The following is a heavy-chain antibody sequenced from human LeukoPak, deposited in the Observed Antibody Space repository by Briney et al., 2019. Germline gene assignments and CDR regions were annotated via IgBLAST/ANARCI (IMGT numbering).Heavy chain of an antibody. V-gene: IGHV3-23*01. D-gene: IGHD4-11*01. CDR1: GFTFSSYA. J-gene: IGHJ4*02. CDR2: ISGSGGST. CDR3: ATGGATTSFSRFDY. Sequence: GGSLRLSCAASGFTFSSYAMGWVRQAPGKGLEWVSAISGSGGSTYYADSVKGRFTISRDNSKNTLYLQMNSLRAEDTAVYYCATGGATTSFSRFDYWGRGTLVTVSS.